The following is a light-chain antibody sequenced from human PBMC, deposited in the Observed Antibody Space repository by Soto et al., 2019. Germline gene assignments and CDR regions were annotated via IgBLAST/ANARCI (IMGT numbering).Light chain of an antibody. CDR1: QSITNF. Sequence: DIQMTQSPSSLSASVGDRVTITCRASQSITNFLNWYQQKPGKAPKVLIYAASSLQSGVPARFSGSGSGTDFTLTISSVQPEDFATYYCQQSYSTPLTFGGGTKVEIK. CDR3: QQSYSTPLT. V-gene: IGKV1-39*01. CDR2: AAS. J-gene: IGKJ4*01.